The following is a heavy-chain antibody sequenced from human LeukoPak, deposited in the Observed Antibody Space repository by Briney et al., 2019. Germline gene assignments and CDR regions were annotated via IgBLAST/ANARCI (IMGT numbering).Heavy chain of an antibody. J-gene: IGHJ6*03. Sequence: GGSLRLSCAASGFTFSNAWMGWVRQAPGKGLEWVGRIKSKTDGGTTDYAAPVKGRFTISRDDSKNTLYLQMNRLKTEDTAVYYCTTPDDILTGYQLNNYYYYMDVWGKGTTVTVSS. V-gene: IGHV3-15*01. CDR2: IKSKTDGGTT. CDR3: TTPDDILTGYQLNNYYYYMDV. CDR1: GFTFSNAW. D-gene: IGHD3-9*01.